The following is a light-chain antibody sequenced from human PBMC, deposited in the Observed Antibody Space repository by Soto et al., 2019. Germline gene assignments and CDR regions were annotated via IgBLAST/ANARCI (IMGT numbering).Light chain of an antibody. Sequence: QSVLTQPSSASGSPGQSVTISCTGTSSDVGGYTYVSWYQQYPGKAPKPMIYEVTKRPSGVPDRFSGSKSGNTASLTVSGLQAEDEADYYCSSYGGNNNLVFGGGTKLTVL. J-gene: IGLJ2*01. CDR3: SSYGGNNNLV. V-gene: IGLV2-8*01. CDR1: SSDVGGYTY. CDR2: EVT.